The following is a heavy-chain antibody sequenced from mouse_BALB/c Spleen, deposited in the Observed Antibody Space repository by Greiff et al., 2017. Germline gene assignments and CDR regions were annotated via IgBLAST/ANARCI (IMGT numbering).Heavy chain of an antibody. V-gene: IGHV5-6-3*01. J-gene: IGHJ4*01. Sequence: EVKLVESGGGLVQPGGSLKLSCAASGFTFSSYGMSWVRQTPDKRLELVATINSNGGSTYYPDSVKGRFTITRDNAKNTLYLQMSSLKSEDTAMYYCAREGDVGYPAFDYWGQGTTVTVSS. CDR3: AREGDVGYPAFDY. CDR1: GFTFSSYG. CDR2: INSNGGST. D-gene: IGHD3-2*02.